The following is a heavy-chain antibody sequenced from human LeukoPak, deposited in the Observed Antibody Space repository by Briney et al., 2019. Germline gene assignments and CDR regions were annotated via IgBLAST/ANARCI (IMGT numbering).Heavy chain of an antibody. CDR3: ARGWNSGYDYDS. D-gene: IGHD5-12*01. CDR2: INPNSGDT. Sequence: GASVKCSCKSSGYTFTGYDIHWVRQAPGQGPEWMGWINPNSGDTNYAQKFQGRVTLTRETSIYTAYMELSRLRSHDTAVYYCARGWNSGYDYDSWGQGTLVTVSS. CDR1: GYTFTGYD. V-gene: IGHV1-2*02. J-gene: IGHJ4*02.